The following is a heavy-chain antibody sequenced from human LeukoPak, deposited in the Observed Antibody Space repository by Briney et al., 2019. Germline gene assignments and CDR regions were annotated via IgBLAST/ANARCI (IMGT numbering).Heavy chain of an antibody. J-gene: IGHJ4*02. V-gene: IGHV4-38-2*02. CDR2: TFHSGSP. CDR3: ARDAGGDFDY. CDR1: GYSISSGYY. D-gene: IGHD2-21*01. Sequence: KPSETLSLTCNVSGYSISSGYYWGWIRQPPGKALEWIGTTFHSGSPNYNPSLKSRVTISIDTSKNQFSLKLSSVTAADTAFYYCARDAGGDFDYWGQGTLVTVSP.